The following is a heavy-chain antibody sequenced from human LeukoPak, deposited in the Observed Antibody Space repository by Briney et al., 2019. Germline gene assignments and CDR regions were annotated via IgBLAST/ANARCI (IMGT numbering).Heavy chain of an antibody. CDR1: GFTFSSHG. CDR2: ISPSGGIT. D-gene: IGHD2-2*01. J-gene: IGHJ4*02. CDR3: AKVGTAAMYYFDY. Sequence: PGGSLRLSCAASGFTFSSHGMNWGRQAPGKGLEWVSGISPSGGITYYTDSVKGRFTISRDNSKNTLYLQMNSLRAEDTAVYYCAKVGTAAMYYFDYWGQGTLVTVSS. V-gene: IGHV3-23*01.